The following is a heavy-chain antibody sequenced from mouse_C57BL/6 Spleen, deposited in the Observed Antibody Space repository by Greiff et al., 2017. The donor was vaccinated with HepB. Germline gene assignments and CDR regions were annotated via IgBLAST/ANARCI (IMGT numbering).Heavy chain of an antibody. Sequence: VQLQQSGPELVKPGASVKISCKASGYTFTDYYMNWVKQSHGKSLEWIGDINPNNGGTSYNQKFKGKATLTVDKSSSTAYMELRSLTSEDSAVYYCARRVPYYAPFAYWGQGTLVTVSA. CDR2: INPNNGGT. J-gene: IGHJ3*01. CDR1: GYTFTDYY. D-gene: IGHD2-10*01. V-gene: IGHV1-26*01. CDR3: ARRVPYYAPFAY.